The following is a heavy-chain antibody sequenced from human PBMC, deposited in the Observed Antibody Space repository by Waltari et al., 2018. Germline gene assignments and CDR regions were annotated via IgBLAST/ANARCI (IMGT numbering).Heavy chain of an antibody. D-gene: IGHD1-1*01. CDR1: GFTVSSTY. CDR3: ARATNWVLEAFDL. V-gene: IGHV3-53*01. Sequence: ELQVVESGGGLIQPGASLRLSCAASGFTVSSTYMAWVRQAPGKGPEWVSVIFTSGSTYHADSVKGQFTISRDNSENTVHLQMKNLTAEDTALYYCARATNWVLEAFDLWGQGTMVTVSP. J-gene: IGHJ3*01. CDR2: IFTSGST.